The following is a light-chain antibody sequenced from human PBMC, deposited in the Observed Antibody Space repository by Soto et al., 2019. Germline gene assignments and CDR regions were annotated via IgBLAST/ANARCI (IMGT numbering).Light chain of an antibody. CDR3: MQALETPPT. V-gene: IGKV2-28*01. J-gene: IGKJ2*01. CDR2: LGS. CDR1: HSLLHSNGFNY. Sequence: IVMSQSPLSLTVTPGQPASISCRSSHSLLHSNGFNYLDWYLQKPGQPPHLLIYLGSYRASGVPDRFRGSGSGTDFTLSITRVEAEDVGVFYCMQALETPPTFGQGTK.